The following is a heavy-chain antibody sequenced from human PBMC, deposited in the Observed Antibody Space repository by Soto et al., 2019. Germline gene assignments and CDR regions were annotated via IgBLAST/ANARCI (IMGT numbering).Heavy chain of an antibody. D-gene: IGHD7-27*01. V-gene: IGHV3-30*04. J-gene: IGHJ6*02. CDR1: GFTFSTYA. CDR3: ARGVLGPGDYYYGMDV. CDR2: ISYDGTNK. Sequence: PGGSLRLSCAASGFTFSTYAMHWVRQAPGKGLEWVAVISYDGTNKYYADSVKGRFTISRDNSKNTLYVQMNSLRAEDTAVYYCARGVLGPGDYYYGMDVWGQGTTVTVSS.